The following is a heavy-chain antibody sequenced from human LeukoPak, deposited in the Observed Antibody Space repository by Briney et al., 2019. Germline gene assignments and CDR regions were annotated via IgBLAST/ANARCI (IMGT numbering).Heavy chain of an antibody. CDR3: ARLDDFWSGSGSFDI. D-gene: IGHD3-3*01. CDR1: GGSISNTNYY. CDR2: VYYNGFT. J-gene: IGHJ3*02. Sequence: SETLCLTCTVSGGSISNTNYYWGWVRQSPGKGLEWIGNVYYNGFTYYSPSLKSRVTISVDTSKNQFSLKLTSVTAADSAVYYCARLDDFWSGSGSFDIWGQGTLVTVSS. V-gene: IGHV4-39*01.